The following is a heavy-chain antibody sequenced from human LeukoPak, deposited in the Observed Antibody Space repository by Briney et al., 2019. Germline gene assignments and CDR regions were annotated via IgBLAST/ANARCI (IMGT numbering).Heavy chain of an antibody. Sequence: PSETLSLTCTVSGGSISSGDYYWSWIRQPAGKGLEWIGRIYTSGSTNYNPSLKSRVTMSVDTSKNQFSLKLSSVTAADTAVYYCARVGVAAGFDYWGQGTLVTVSS. CDR2: IYTSGST. D-gene: IGHD6-13*01. J-gene: IGHJ4*02. CDR3: ARVGVAAGFDY. V-gene: IGHV4-61*02. CDR1: GGSISSGDYY.